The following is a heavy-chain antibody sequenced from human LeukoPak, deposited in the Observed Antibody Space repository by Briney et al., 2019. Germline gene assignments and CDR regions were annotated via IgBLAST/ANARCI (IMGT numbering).Heavy chain of an antibody. CDR2: IYYSGST. D-gene: IGHD6-13*01. V-gene: IGHV4-39*07. CDR1: GGSISSSSYY. CDR3: ARGSAARTFDY. J-gene: IGHJ4*02. Sequence: SETLSLTCTVSGGSISSSSYYWGWIRQPPGKGLEWIGSIYYSGSTYYNPSLKSRVTISVDTSKNQFSLKLSSVTAADTAVYYCARGSAARTFDYRGQGTLVTVSS.